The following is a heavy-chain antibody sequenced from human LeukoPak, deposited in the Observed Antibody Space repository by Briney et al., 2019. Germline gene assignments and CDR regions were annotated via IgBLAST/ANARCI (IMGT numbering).Heavy chain of an antibody. CDR2: ITSSSSYI. J-gene: IGHJ4*02. CDR3: AREATDKYSSSWYGY. V-gene: IGHV3-21*01. Sequence: GESLRLSCVASGFTFNTYNMNWVRQAPGKGLEWVSSITSSSSYIYYADSVKGRFTISRDNAKNSLYLQMNSLRAEDTAVYYCAREATDKYSSSWYGYWGQGTLVTVSS. CDR1: GFTFNTYN. D-gene: IGHD6-13*01.